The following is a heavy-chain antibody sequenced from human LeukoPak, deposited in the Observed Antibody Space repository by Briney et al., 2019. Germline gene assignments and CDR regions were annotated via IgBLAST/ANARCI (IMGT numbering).Heavy chain of an antibody. Sequence: SETLSLTCTVSGGFISSYYWSWIRQPPGKGLEWIGYIYTSGSTNYNPSLKSRVTISVDTSKNQFSLKLSSVTAADTAVYYCAKAVYYYMDVWGKGTTVTVSS. V-gene: IGHV4-4*09. CDR1: GGFISSYY. CDR3: AKAVYYYMDV. CDR2: IYTSGST. J-gene: IGHJ6*03.